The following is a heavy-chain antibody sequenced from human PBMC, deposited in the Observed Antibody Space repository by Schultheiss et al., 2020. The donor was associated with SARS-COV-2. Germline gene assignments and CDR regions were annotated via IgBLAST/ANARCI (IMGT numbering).Heavy chain of an antibody. Sequence: GGSLRLSCAASGFTFSSYGMHWVRQAPGKGLEWVAVIWYDGSNKYYADSVKGRFTISRDNSKNTLYLQMNSLRAEDTAVYYCARDQYCSSTSCYDGSYYYGMDVWGQGTTVTVSS. D-gene: IGHD2-2*01. CDR2: IWYDGSNK. J-gene: IGHJ6*02. V-gene: IGHV3-33*01. CDR1: GFTFSSYG. CDR3: ARDQYCSSTSCYDGSYYYGMDV.